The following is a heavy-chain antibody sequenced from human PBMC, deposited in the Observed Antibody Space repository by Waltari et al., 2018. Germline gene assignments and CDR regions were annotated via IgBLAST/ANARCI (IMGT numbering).Heavy chain of an antibody. CDR2: LCSGGKT. D-gene: IGHD3-16*01. V-gene: IGHV4-39*01. CDR3: ARHAPGDNWFDP. Sequence: QLQLQVSGPGLVKPSETLSLTCAVSGDSVSSSNYCWVWIRQPPGKGLEWIASLCSGGKTNYTPSLKSRVTISADTSNNEVSRNLRPVAAADTAVFFCARHAPGDNWFDPWGQGILVIVSS. CDR1: GDSVSSSNYC. J-gene: IGHJ5*02.